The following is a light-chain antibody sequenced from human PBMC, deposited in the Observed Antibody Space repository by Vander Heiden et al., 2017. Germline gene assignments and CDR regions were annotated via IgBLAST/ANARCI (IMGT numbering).Light chain of an antibody. CDR2: DAS. V-gene: IGKV3-11*01. Sequence: IVLTQSPATLSLSHGERATLSCRASQSVSSYLAWYQQKPGQAPRLLIYDASNRATCIPARFSGSGSGTDFTLTISSLEPEDFAVYYCQQRSNWPPWTFGQGTKVEIK. CDR3: QQRSNWPPWT. CDR1: QSVSSY. J-gene: IGKJ1*01.